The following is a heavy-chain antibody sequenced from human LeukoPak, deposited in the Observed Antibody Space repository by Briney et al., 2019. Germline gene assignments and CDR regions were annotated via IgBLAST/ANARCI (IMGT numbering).Heavy chain of an antibody. Sequence: PGGSLRLSCAAASGFSFSASWEKWVRQAPGKGLEWVASIKEDGSVTRYVDSVKGRFTISRDNAKNPLFLQMNGLRAEDTAVYYCARDSGYGTYDDWGQGTLVTVSS. CDR3: ARDSGYGTYDD. J-gene: IGHJ4*02. D-gene: IGHD6-25*01. CDR1: GFSFSASW. CDR2: IKEDGSVT. V-gene: IGHV3-7*01.